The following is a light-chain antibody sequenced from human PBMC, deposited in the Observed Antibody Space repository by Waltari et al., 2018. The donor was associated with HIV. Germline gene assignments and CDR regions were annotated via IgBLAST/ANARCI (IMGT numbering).Light chain of an antibody. V-gene: IGKV1-39*01. Sequence: DIQMTQSPSSLSASVGDRVTVACLANQKISSYLIWYHQRPGKAPRLLIYTASTLQRGVPSRFSGSGSGTDFTLSITSLQPKDFATYYCQQSYSTPLTFGGGTRVEIK. CDR1: QKISSY. CDR3: QQSYSTPLT. CDR2: TAS. J-gene: IGKJ4*01.